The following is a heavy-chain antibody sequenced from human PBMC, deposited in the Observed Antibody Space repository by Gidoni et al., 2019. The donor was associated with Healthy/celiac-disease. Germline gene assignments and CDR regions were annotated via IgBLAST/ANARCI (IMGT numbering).Heavy chain of an antibody. Sequence: EVQLLESGGGLVQPGGSLRLSCAASGFPFSIYAITRVRQAPGKGVGWVSAISGSGGSTYYADSVKGRFTISRDNSKNTLYLQMNSLRAEDTAVYYCAKDLSEYSSSWYVGRGYYFDYWGQGTLVTVSS. J-gene: IGHJ4*02. CDR3: AKDLSEYSSSWYVGRGYYFDY. V-gene: IGHV3-23*01. CDR2: ISGSGGST. CDR1: GFPFSIYA. D-gene: IGHD6-13*01.